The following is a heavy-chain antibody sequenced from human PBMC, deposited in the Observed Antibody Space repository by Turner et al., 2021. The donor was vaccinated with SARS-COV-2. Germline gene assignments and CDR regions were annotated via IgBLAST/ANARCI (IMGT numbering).Heavy chain of an antibody. J-gene: IGHJ1*01. Sequence: QVQLVESGGGVVQPGRSLRLSCAASGFTFTSYGMHWVRQAPGKGLEWVAVISYDGNDKYYADSVKGRFTISRDESKDTLYLQMNSLRAEDTAVYYCAREVRSSGNYYPTEYFQYWGQGTLVTVSS. CDR1: GFTFTSYG. V-gene: IGHV3-33*01. CDR3: AREVRSSGNYYPTEYFQY. D-gene: IGHD1-26*01. CDR2: ISYDGNDK.